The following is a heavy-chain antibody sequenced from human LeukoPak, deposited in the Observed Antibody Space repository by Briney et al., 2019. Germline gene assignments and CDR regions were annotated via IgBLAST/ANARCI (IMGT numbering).Heavy chain of an antibody. CDR1: GFTFSSYS. CDR3: ARDETYYDILTGYYDPRWGYDY. CDR2: ISSSSSYI. V-gene: IGHV3-21*01. D-gene: IGHD3-9*01. Sequence: GGSLRLSCAASGFTFSSYSMNWVRQAPGKGLEWVSSISSSSSYIYYADSVKGRFTISRDNAKNSLYLQMNSLRAEDTAVYYCARDETYYDILTGYYDPRWGYDYWGQGTLVTVSS. J-gene: IGHJ4*02.